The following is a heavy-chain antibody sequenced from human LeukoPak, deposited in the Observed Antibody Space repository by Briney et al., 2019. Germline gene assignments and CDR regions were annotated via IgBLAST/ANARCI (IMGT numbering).Heavy chain of an antibody. V-gene: IGHV1-69*05. Sequence: SVKASCKASGGTFSSYAISLVRQAPGQGLEWMGGIIPIFGTANYAQKFQGRVTITTDESTSTAYMELSSLRSEDTAVYYCARESRDGYKIPLEYWGQGTLVTVSS. CDR2: IIPIFGTA. D-gene: IGHD5-24*01. J-gene: IGHJ4*02. CDR3: ARESRDGYKIPLEY. CDR1: GGTFSSYA.